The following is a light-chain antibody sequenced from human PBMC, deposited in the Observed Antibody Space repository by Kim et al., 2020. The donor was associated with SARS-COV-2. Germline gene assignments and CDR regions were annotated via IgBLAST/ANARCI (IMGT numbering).Light chain of an antibody. Sequence: VEARVPTSCRARQIINPSLAWYQRRPGKAPTPLIYQAPPLQFGFPSSFAGSGSGAEFTLTIYNLRPDVFETYSCQQYIRFPYTLGQGPKREI. CDR2: QAP. J-gene: IGKJ2*01. CDR3: QQYIRFPYT. V-gene: IGKV1-5*03. CDR1: QIINPS.